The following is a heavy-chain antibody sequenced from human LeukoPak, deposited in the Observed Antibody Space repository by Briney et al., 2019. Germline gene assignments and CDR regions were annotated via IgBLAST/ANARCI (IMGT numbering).Heavy chain of an antibody. Sequence: TSETLSLTCTVSGGSISSSTYYWGWIRQPPGKGLEWIGSIYYSGSTYYNPSLKSRLTISVDTSKNQFSLKLSSVTAADTAVYYCARLRMTTSLYYYYYYGMDVWGQGTTVTVSS. CDR1: GGSISSSTYY. CDR3: ARLRMTTSLYYYYYYGMDV. CDR2: IYYSGST. D-gene: IGHD2-2*01. J-gene: IGHJ6*02. V-gene: IGHV4-39*01.